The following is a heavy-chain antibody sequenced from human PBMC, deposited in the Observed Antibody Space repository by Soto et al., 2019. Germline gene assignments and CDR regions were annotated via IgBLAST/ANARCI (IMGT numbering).Heavy chain of an antibody. Sequence: GGSLRLSCAACGVTVYDYAMDWVRQDPGKGLEWVSGISWNSGSIGYADSVKGRFTISRDNAKNSLYLQMNSLRAEDTALYYCAKGSGSGQSKYYFDYWGQGTLVTVSS. CDR2: ISWNSGSI. CDR1: GVTVYDYA. CDR3: AKGSGSGQSKYYFDY. V-gene: IGHV3-9*01. J-gene: IGHJ4*02. D-gene: IGHD6-19*01.